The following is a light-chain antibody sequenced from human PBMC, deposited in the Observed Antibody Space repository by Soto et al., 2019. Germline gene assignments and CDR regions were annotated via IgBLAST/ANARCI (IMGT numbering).Light chain of an antibody. CDR2: AAS. V-gene: IGKV3-15*01. J-gene: IGKJ1*01. CDR1: QSLSFN. Sequence: EIVMTQSPATLSVSPGERATLSCRASQSLSFNLAWYQQKPGQAPRLLIYAASTRATGIPARFSGSGSGTEFTLTISSLEPEDFAVYYCQQSANWPRTFGQGTKVDIK. CDR3: QQSANWPRT.